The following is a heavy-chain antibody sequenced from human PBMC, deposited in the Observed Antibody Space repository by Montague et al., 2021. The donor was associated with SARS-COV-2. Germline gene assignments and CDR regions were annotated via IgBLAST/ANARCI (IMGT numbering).Heavy chain of an antibody. Sequence: SETLSLTCTVSGGSISSSSYYWGWIRQPPGKGLEWIGSICYSGGTYYNPSLKSRVTISVDTSKNQFSLKLSSVTAADTAVYYCARDLRRGFDPWGQGTLVTVSS. CDR2: ICYSGGT. CDR3: ARDLRRGFDP. CDR1: GGSISSSSYY. D-gene: IGHD3-10*01. V-gene: IGHV4-39*07. J-gene: IGHJ5*02.